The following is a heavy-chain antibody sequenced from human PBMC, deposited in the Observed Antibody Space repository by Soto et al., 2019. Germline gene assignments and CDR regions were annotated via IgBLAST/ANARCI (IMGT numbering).Heavy chain of an antibody. J-gene: IGHJ3*02. CDR1: GGSISSGGYY. CDR2: IYYSGST. CDR3: ARYRPIVGYCSSTGCYGGPDAFDI. V-gene: IGHV4-31*03. D-gene: IGHD2-2*01. Sequence: QVQLQESGPGLVKPSQTLSLTCTVSGGSISSGGYYWSWIRQHPGKGLEWIGYIYYSGSTYYNPSLEHRVPITGDKAKIQVSLKLSSVTAGGTAVYYCARYRPIVGYCSSTGCYGGPDAFDIWGQGTMVTVSS.